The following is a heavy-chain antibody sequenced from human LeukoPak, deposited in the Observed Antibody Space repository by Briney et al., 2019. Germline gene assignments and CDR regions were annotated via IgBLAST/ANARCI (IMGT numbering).Heavy chain of an antibody. J-gene: IGHJ3*02. CDR2: ISSSSSTI. D-gene: IGHD5-24*01. V-gene: IGHV3-48*01. Sequence: GGSLRLSCAASGFTFSSYSMNWVRQAPGKGLEWVSYISSSSSTIYYADSVKGRFTISRDNAENSLYLQMNGLRAEDTAVYYCARDRRGWADALDIWGQGTMVTVSS. CDR3: ARDRRGWADALDI. CDR1: GFTFSSYS.